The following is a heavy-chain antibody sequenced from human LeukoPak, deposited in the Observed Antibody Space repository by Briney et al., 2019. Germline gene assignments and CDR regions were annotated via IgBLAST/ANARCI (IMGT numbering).Heavy chain of an antibody. V-gene: IGHV4-34*01. CDR2: INHSGST. Sequence: SETLSLTCAVYGGSFSGYYWSWIRQPPGKGLEWIGEINHSGSTNYNPSLKSRVTISVDTSKNQFSLKLSSVTAADTAVYYCASEIYSGSTGDYWGQGTLVTVPS. D-gene: IGHD1-26*01. J-gene: IGHJ4*02. CDR3: ASEIYSGSTGDY. CDR1: GGSFSGYY.